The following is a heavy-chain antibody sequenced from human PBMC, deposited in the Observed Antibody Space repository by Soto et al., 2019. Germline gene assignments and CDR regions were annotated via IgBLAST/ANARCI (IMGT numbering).Heavy chain of an antibody. D-gene: IGHD6-13*01. J-gene: IGHJ6*02. CDR2: ISSSSSYI. CDR3: ARALRGIAAAGTKPYYYCGMDV. Sequence: GSLILSCAASGFTFSSYSMNWVRQAPGKGLEWVSSISSSSSYIYYADSVKGRFTISRDNAKNSLYLQMNSLRAEDTAVYYCARALRGIAAAGTKPYYYCGMDVWGQGTTVTVSS. V-gene: IGHV3-21*01. CDR1: GFTFSSYS.